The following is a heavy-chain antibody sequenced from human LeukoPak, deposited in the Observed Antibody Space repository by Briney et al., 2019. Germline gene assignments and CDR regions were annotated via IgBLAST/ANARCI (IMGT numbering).Heavy chain of an antibody. V-gene: IGHV1-46*01. D-gene: IGHD3/OR15-3a*01. CDR1: GYTFTSYY. J-gene: IGHJ3*02. CDR2: INRSGGST. Sequence: ASVKVSCKASGYTFTSYYMHWVRQAPGQGLEWMGIINRSGGSTSYAQKFQGRVTITADESTSTAYMELSSLRSEDTAVYYCAADVDLHDAFDIWGQGTMVTVSS. CDR3: AADVDLHDAFDI.